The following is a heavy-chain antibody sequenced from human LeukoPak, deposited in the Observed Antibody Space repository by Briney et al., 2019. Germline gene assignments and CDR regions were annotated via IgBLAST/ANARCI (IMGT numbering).Heavy chain of an antibody. CDR1: GGSMSSYH. J-gene: IGHJ3*02. CDR3: ARGDVFDI. Sequence: SETLSLTCAVSGGSMSSYHWNWIRQPPGKGLEWIAYIYYSGSTNYNPSLGSRVTISIDTSKNQFSLKLTSVTAADTAVYYCARGDVFDIWGQGTLVTVSS. V-gene: IGHV4-59*01. CDR2: IYYSGST.